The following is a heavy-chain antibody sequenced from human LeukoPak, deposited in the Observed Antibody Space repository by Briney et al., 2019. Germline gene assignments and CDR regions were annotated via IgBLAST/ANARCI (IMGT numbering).Heavy chain of an antibody. D-gene: IGHD6-19*01. Sequence: VQPGRSLRLSCAASGFTFSSYGMHWVRQAPGKGLEWVAVIWYDGSNKNYADSVKGRFTISRDNSKNTLYLQMNSLRAEDTAVYYCAREIAVAGTGFDYWGQGTLVTVSS. CDR3: AREIAVAGTGFDY. CDR2: IWYDGSNK. J-gene: IGHJ4*02. CDR1: GFTFSSYG. V-gene: IGHV3-33*01.